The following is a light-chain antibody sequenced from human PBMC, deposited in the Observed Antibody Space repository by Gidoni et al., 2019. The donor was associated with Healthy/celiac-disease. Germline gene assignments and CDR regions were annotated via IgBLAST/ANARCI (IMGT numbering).Light chain of an antibody. CDR2: EVS. Sequence: QSALTQPASVSGSPGQSITTPCTRTSSDVGGYNYVSWYQQHPGKAPKLMIYEVSNRPSGVSNRFSGSKSGNTASLTISGLQAEDEADYYCSSYTSGSTLVFGGGTKLTVL. CDR1: SSDVGGYNY. V-gene: IGLV2-14*01. J-gene: IGLJ3*02. CDR3: SSYTSGSTLV.